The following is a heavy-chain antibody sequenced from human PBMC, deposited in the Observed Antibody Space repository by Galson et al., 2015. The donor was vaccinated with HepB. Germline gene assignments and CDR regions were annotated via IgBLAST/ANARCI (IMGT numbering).Heavy chain of an antibody. CDR2: ITSAGTII. CDR3: ARDLGYDSSGYYYNAFDI. D-gene: IGHD3-22*01. CDR1: GFSLSGYS. J-gene: IGHJ3*02. Sequence: SLRLSCAVSGFSLSGYSMNWVRQVPGKGLEWLSYITSAGTIINYADSVKGRFTISRHNAKNLLSLQMNSLRVEDTAVYYCARDLGYDSSGYYYNAFDIWGQGTVVIVSS. V-gene: IGHV3-48*01.